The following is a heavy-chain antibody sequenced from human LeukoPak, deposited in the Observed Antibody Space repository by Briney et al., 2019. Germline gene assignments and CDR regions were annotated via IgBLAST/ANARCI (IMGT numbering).Heavy chain of an antibody. Sequence: GGSLRLSCAASGFTFSSYWMSWVRQAPGKGLEWVSVIYSGGSTYYADSVKGRFTISRDNSKNTLYLQMNSLRAEDTAVYYCARAPLTTVTTGDYFDYWGQGTLVTVSS. CDR3: ARAPLTTVTTGDYFDY. CDR1: GFTFSSYW. V-gene: IGHV3-66*01. J-gene: IGHJ4*02. D-gene: IGHD4-17*01. CDR2: IYSGGST.